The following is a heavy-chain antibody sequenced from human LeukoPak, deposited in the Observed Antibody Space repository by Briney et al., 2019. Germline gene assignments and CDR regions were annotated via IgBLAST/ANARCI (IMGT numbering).Heavy chain of an antibody. Sequence: VGSLRLSCAASAFSLSAYNMNWVRQAPGKGLEWVSSISYTGTYIYYADSVKGRFTISRDNAQNSLYLQMNSLRAEDTAIYYCVRDRGTYRPIDYWGQGTLVTVSS. V-gene: IGHV3-21*04. CDR3: VRDRGTYRPIDY. CDR2: ISYTGTYI. CDR1: AFSLSAYN. J-gene: IGHJ4*02. D-gene: IGHD1-26*01.